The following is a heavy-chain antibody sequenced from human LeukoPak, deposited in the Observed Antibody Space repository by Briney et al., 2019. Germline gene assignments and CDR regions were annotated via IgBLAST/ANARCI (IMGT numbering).Heavy chain of an antibody. J-gene: IGHJ5*02. V-gene: IGHV3-74*01. CDR3: ARAPIGGATTNWFDP. Sequence: QPGGSLRLSCAASGFTFRSYWMHGVRRARGKGLVGVSRMNSEGSSTRYVDYVKRRFTISRDNAKNTLYTQMNSLRAEDTAVYSCARAPIGGATTNWFDPWGQGTLVTVSS. CDR2: MNSEGSST. D-gene: IGHD1-26*01. CDR1: GFTFRSYW.